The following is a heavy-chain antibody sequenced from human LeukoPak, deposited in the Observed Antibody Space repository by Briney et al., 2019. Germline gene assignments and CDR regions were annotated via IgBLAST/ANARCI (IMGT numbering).Heavy chain of an antibody. CDR3: ARDLATFTVTTFYYYYGMDV. CDR2: IKQDGSEK. CDR1: GFTFSSYW. D-gene: IGHD4-17*01. Sequence: GGSLRLSCAASGFTFSSYWMSWVRQAPGKGLEWVANIKQDGSEKYYVDSVKCRFTISRGNAKNSLYLQMNSLRAEDTAVYYCARDLATFTVTTFYYYYGMDVWGQGTTVTVSS. J-gene: IGHJ6*02. V-gene: IGHV3-7*01.